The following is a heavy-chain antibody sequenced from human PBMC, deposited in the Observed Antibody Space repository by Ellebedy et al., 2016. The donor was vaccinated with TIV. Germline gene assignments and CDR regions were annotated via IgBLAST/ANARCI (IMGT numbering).Heavy chain of an antibody. J-gene: IGHJ4*02. CDR2: ISAYNGHT. V-gene: IGHV1-18*01. CDR1: GYSFTSYG. Sequence: ASVKVSXXASGYSFTSYGISWVRQAPGQGLEWVGWISAYNGHTNYAQKLQGRVTMTTDTPTSTAYMELRSPRSDDTAVYYCARDRERSAHHPLLYWGQGTLVSVSS. CDR3: ARDRERSAHHPLLY. D-gene: IGHD2-21*02.